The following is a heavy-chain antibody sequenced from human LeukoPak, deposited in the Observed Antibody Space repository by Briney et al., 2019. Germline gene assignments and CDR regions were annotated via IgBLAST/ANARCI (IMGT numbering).Heavy chain of an antibody. Sequence: ASVRVSCKASGYTFTSYDINWMRQATGQGLEWMGWMSPNSGNTGYAQKFQGRVTMTRDTSTGTAYLELSSLRSEDSAVYYCVRTPPNWGADFWGQGTLVTVSS. CDR3: VRTPPNWGADF. D-gene: IGHD7-27*01. CDR2: MSPNSGNT. CDR1: GYTFTSYD. J-gene: IGHJ4*02. V-gene: IGHV1-8*01.